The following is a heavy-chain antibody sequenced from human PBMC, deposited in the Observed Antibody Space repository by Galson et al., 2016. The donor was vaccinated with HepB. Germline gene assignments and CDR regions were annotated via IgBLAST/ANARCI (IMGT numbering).Heavy chain of an antibody. J-gene: IGHJ4*02. D-gene: IGHD3-10*01. CDR2: IYHSGST. V-gene: IGHV4-61*08. CDR1: GGSISSGGYY. CDR3: ARGPLWFGDIDS. Sequence: SETLSLTCTVSGGSISSGGYYWSWIRQHPGKGLEWIGYIYHSGSTKYNPSLESRVTISVDTSKKQFSLKLNSVTVVDTAVYYCARGPLWFGDIDSWGQGTLVTVSP.